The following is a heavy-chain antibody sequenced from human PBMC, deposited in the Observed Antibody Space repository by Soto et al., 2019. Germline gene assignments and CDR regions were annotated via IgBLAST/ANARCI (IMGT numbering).Heavy chain of an antibody. Sequence: EVQLLESGGGLVQPGGSLRLSCAASGFTFSSYAMRWVRQAPGKGLEWVSAISGSGDSTYYADSVKGRFTVSRDTSKNPLYLQMNSLRAEETAVYYGARRGSGSYYDYWGQGTLVTVSS. D-gene: IGHD1-26*01. CDR2: ISGSGDST. CDR3: ARRGSGSYYDY. CDR1: GFTFSSYA. V-gene: IGHV3-23*01. J-gene: IGHJ4*02.